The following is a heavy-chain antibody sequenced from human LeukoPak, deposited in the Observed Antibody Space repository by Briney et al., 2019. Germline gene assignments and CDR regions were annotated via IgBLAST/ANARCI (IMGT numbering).Heavy chain of an antibody. CDR2: ISHDGGNK. Sequence: PGRSLRLSCAASGFTFRSYGMHWVRQAPGKGLEWVAVISHDGGNKYYADSVKGRFTISRDNSKNTLYLQMNSLRTEDTAVYYCAKDIGEGGQWAFNYWGQGTLVTVSS. J-gene: IGHJ4*02. CDR1: GFTFRSYG. V-gene: IGHV3-30*18. CDR3: AKDIGEGGQWAFNY. D-gene: IGHD3-10*01.